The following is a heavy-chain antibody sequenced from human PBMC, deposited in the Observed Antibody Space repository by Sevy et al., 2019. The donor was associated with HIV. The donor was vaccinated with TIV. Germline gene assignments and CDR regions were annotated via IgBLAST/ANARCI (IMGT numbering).Heavy chain of an antibody. D-gene: IGHD3-3*01. J-gene: IGHJ6*02. CDR3: ARDSYYDFWSGYQGYYYYGMDV. Sequence: SETLSLTCTVSGGSISSGHYYWSWIRQPPGKGLEWIGYIYYSWSTYYDPSLKSRVTISVDTSKNQFSLKLSSVTAADTAVYYCARDSYYDFWSGYQGYYYYGMDVWGQGTTVTVSS. V-gene: IGHV4-30-4*01. CDR2: IYYSWST. CDR1: GGSISSGHYY.